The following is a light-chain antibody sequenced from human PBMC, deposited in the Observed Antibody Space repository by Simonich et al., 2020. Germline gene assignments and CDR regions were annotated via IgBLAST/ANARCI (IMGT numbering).Light chain of an antibody. V-gene: IGLV2-14*03. J-gene: IGLJ2*01. CDR2: DVS. CDR1: SSDVGGYNY. Sequence: QSALTQPASVSGSPGQSITISCPGTSSDVGGYNYVSWYQQHPGKAPKLMIYDVSNRPYGVSNRFSGSKSGNTASLTISGLQAEDEADYYCSSYTSSSSVVFGGGTKLTVL. CDR3: SSYTSSSSVV.